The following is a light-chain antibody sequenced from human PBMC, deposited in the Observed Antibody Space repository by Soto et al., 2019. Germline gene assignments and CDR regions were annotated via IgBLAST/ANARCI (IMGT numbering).Light chain of an antibody. CDR1: QSVSSNY. Sequence: EIVLTQSPGTLSLSPGEGATLSCRASQSVSSNYLAWYQQEPGQAPRLLIFGASNRASDIPDRFSGSGSGTDFTLTISRLEPEDFAVYYCQQYCNSPPYTFGQGTKLEIK. J-gene: IGKJ2*01. V-gene: IGKV3-20*01. CDR2: GAS. CDR3: QQYCNSPPYT.